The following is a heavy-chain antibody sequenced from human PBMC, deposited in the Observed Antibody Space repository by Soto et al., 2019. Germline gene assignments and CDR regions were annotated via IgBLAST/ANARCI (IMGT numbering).Heavy chain of an antibody. Sequence: QAQLVQSGAEAKKPGASVKVSCEASGYTFTAYYIHWVRQAPGQGLEWMGWVNPNTGDTKYAPKFHGTVTMTRDTSISTAYMELKRLRSDDTAVYYCARQLAYCAGDCYTEPIDYWGQGTLVTVSS. J-gene: IGHJ4*02. CDR3: ARQLAYCAGDCYTEPIDY. CDR2: VNPNTGDT. CDR1: GYTFTAYY. V-gene: IGHV1-2*02. D-gene: IGHD2-21*02.